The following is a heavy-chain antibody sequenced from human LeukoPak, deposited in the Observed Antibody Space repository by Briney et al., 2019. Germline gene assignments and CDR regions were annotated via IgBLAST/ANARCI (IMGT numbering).Heavy chain of an antibody. V-gene: IGHV2-5*01. Sequence: SGPTLVNPTQTLTLTCTFSGFSLSTSGVGVGWIRQPPGKALEWLALNYWNGDKRYSPSLKSRLTITQDTSKNQVVLTMTNMDPVDTATYYCAHRHNAYDFWSVMQYWGQGTLVTVSS. CDR2: NYWNGDK. J-gene: IGHJ4*02. CDR1: GFSLSTSGVG. D-gene: IGHD3-3*01. CDR3: AHRHNAYDFWSVMQY.